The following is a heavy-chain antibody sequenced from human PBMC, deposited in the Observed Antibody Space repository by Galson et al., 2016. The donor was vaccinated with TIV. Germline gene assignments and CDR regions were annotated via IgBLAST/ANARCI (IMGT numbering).Heavy chain of an antibody. Sequence: SWIRQNPGKGLEWIGYIYGSGSPYYNSALKRRVTMSVDTSKNQFSLKLTSMTAADTAVYYCVRETKRGVWFDPWGQGSLVTVSS. CDR2: IYGSGSP. V-gene: IGHV4-31*02. D-gene: IGHD2-8*01. J-gene: IGHJ5*02. CDR3: VRETKRGVWFDP.